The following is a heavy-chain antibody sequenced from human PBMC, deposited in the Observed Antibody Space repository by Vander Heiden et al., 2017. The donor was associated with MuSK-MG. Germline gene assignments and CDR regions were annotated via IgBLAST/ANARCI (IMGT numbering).Heavy chain of an antibody. CDR1: GFAAIASH. J-gene: IGHJ1*01. CDR3: ARGPPNSSGYYYKGYFQH. V-gene: IGHV3-66*01. CDR2: IYSGCTT. Sequence: EVQLVESGGGLGQPGGSLRRSCAASGFAAIASHVRWARPAQGKGMEWVAIIYSGCTTYYADSVKDRVTISRDNSKNTLYLQMNSLRAEDTAVYYCARGPPNSSGYYYKGYFQHWGQGTLVTVSS. D-gene: IGHD3-22*01.